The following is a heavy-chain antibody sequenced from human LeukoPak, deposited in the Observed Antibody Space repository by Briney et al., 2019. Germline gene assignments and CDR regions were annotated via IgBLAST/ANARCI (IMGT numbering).Heavy chain of an antibody. J-gene: IGHJ5*02. CDR2: ISGSGGST. CDR1: GFNVSSNY. CDR3: AKDHSKQLRIRGFDP. Sequence: PGGSLRLSCAASGFNVSSNYMSWVRQAPGKGLEWVSAISGSGGSTYYADSVKGRFTISRDNSKNTLYLQMNSLRAEDTAVYYCAKDHSKQLRIRGFDPWGQGTLVTVSS. V-gene: IGHV3-23*01. D-gene: IGHD5-24*01.